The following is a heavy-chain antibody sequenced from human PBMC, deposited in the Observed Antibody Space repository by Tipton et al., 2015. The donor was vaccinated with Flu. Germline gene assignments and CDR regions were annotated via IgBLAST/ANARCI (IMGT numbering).Heavy chain of an antibody. CDR3: ARGCAASEINYLGLDY. CDR2: INHSGST. J-gene: IGHJ4*02. V-gene: IGHV4-34*01. CDR1: GGSFSGYY. D-gene: IGHD4-11*01. Sequence: TLSLTCAVYGGSFSGYYWSWIRQPPGKGLEWIGEINHSGSTNYNPSLKSRFTISVDTSKNQFSLKLSSVTAADTAVYYCARGCAASEINYLGLDYWGQGTLVTLSS.